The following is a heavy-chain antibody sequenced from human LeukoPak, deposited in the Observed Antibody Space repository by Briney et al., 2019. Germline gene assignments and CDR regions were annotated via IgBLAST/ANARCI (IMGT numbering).Heavy chain of an antibody. J-gene: IGHJ4*02. D-gene: IGHD2-15*01. V-gene: IGHV3-21*01. CDR3: ARARLPHNFDY. CDR2: ISSSSSYI. Sequence: GGSLRLSCAASGFTFSSYSMYWVRQAPGKGLEWVSSISSSSSYIYYADSVKGRFTISRDNAKNSLYLQMNSLRAEDTAVYYCARARLPHNFDYWGQGTLVTVSS. CDR1: GFTFSSYS.